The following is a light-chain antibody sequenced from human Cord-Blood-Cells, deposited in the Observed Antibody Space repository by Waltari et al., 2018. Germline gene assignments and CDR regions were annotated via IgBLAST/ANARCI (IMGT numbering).Light chain of an antibody. V-gene: IGKV4-1*01. J-gene: IGKJ2*01. CDR2: WAS. CDR1: QSVLYSSNNKNY. CDR3: QQYYSTPHT. Sequence: IVMTQSPDSLAVSLGARATINFNSSQSVLYSSNNKNYLAWYQQKPGQPPKLLIYWASTRESGVPDRFSGSGSGTDFTLTSSSLQAEDVAVYYCQQYYSTPHTFGEGTKLEIK.